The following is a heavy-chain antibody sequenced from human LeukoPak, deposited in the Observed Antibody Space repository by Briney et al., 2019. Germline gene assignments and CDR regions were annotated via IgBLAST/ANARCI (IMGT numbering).Heavy chain of an antibody. D-gene: IGHD6-6*01. CDR2: IYSGGST. CDR1: GFSVSSND. CDR3: ARRTVPGRPGY. V-gene: IGHV3-66*04. J-gene: IGHJ4*02. Sequence: PGGSLRLSCAASGFSVSSNDMGWVRQAPGKGLEWVSVIYSGGSTHYTDSVKGRFSISRDNSKNTVSLQMNSLRAEDTAVYYCARRTVPGRPGYWGQGTLVTVSS.